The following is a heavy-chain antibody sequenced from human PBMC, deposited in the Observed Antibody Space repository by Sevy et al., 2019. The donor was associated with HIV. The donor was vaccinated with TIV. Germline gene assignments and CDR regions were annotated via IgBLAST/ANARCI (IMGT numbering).Heavy chain of an antibody. V-gene: IGHV4-59*01. J-gene: IGHJ4*02. Sequence: SETLSLTCTVSGGSIGSYCWSWIRQPPGKGLEWIAYMHYSGSTNHNPTLKSGVTVSLDTSKNRFSVQLTSVTAADTAVYYCARAARVAVAGIYYFDIWGQGSLVTVSS. CDR1: GGSIGSYC. CDR2: MHYSGST. D-gene: IGHD6-19*01. CDR3: ARAARVAVAGIYYFDI.